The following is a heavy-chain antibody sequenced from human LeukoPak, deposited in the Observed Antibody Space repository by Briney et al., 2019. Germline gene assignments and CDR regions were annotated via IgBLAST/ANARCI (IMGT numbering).Heavy chain of an antibody. Sequence: ASVKVSCKTSGYTFTTYGISWVRQAPGQGLEWMGWISGYNGNTNYAQKLQGRVTMTTDTSTSTAYMELRSLRSDDTAVYYCARDWNHGGNFDVFDIWGQGTMVTVSS. V-gene: IGHV1-18*01. J-gene: IGHJ3*02. CDR1: GYTFTTYG. CDR3: ARDWNHGGNFDVFDI. D-gene: IGHD4-23*01. CDR2: ISGYNGNT.